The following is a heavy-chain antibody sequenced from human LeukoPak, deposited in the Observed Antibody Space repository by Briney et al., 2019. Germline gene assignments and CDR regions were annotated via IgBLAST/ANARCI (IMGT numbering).Heavy chain of an antibody. CDR3: ARELETFDY. Sequence: SQTLSLTCAISGDSVSSNSVVWNWIRQSPSRGLEWLGRTYYRSKWFYEYADSVKSRISVNPDTSKNQFSLHLNSVTPEDTAVYFCARELETFDYWGQGTLVTVSS. CDR1: GDSVSSNSVV. J-gene: IGHJ4*02. V-gene: IGHV6-1*01. CDR2: TYYRSKWFY. D-gene: IGHD1-1*01.